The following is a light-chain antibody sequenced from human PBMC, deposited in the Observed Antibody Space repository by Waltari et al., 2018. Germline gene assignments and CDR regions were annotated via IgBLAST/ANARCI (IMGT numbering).Light chain of an antibody. V-gene: IGKV6-21*01. CDR3: HQSSNLPYT. J-gene: IGKJ2*01. CDR2: SAS. CDR1: QNIGSS. Sequence: EIVLTQSPDFQSVTPKEKVTITCRASQNIGSSLHWYQQRPDQSPKLLIKSASQSFSGVPSRFSGSGSGTDFTLTINSLEAEDVETYYCHQSSNLPYTFGQGTKLEI.